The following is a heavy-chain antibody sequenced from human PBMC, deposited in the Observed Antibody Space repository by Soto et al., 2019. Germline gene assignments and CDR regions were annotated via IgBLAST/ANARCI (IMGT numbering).Heavy chain of an antibody. Sequence: EVQLVESGGGLIQPGGSLRLSCAASGFTVISNYMSWVRQSPGKGLEWVSVIYRGGSTYYAYFVKGRFTISRDNSKNTVYFQMNSLRAEDTSVYYCARDRRTLAVAGKEVGYFFDYWGQGTLVTVSS. CDR3: ARDRRTLAVAGKEVGYFFDY. CDR1: GFTVISNY. V-gene: IGHV3-53*01. J-gene: IGHJ4*02. CDR2: IYRGGST. D-gene: IGHD6-19*01.